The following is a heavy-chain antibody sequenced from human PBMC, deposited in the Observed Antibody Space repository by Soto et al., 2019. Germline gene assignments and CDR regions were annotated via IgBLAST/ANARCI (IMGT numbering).Heavy chain of an antibody. Sequence: ASVKVSCKTFGYTFTNYYLHWVRQAPGQGLEWMGVITPNGGSTRYEQKFQGRVTMTSDTSTSTVYMELSSLRSEDTALCYCARYYYDSSGYLRRGYFDYWGQGTLVTVSS. D-gene: IGHD3-22*01. CDR1: GYTFTNYY. CDR3: ARYYYDSSGYLRRGYFDY. J-gene: IGHJ4*02. CDR2: ITPNGGST. V-gene: IGHV1-46*01.